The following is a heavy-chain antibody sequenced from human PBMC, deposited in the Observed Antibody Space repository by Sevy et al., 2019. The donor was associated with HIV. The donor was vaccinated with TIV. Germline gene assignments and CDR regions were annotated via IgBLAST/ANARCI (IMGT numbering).Heavy chain of an antibody. CDR1: GFTFSDAW. J-gene: IGHJ4*02. CDR2: IKSKTDSATR. V-gene: IGHV3-15*01. CDR3: TAGTARTDFDY. Sequence: GGSLRLSCAASGFTFSDAWMSWVRQAPGKGLEWVGRIKSKTDSATRDFAAPVKGRFSISRDDSKTMVYLQMSSLKTEDTAVYYCTAGTARTDFDYWGQGSLVTVSS. D-gene: IGHD2-21*02.